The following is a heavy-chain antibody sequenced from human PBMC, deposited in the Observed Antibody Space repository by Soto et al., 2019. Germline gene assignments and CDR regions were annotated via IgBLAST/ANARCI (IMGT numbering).Heavy chain of an antibody. J-gene: IGHJ4*02. V-gene: IGHV3-23*01. CDR1: GFTFNNYA. CDR3: AKEKIASTVADFFDY. D-gene: IGHD6-19*01. CDR2: ISGSGSSA. Sequence: GGCLRLSCEASGFTFNNYAMTWVRQTPGKGLQWVSTISGSGSSAFYADSVRGRFTISRDNSKNTLYLQMNSLRAEDTALYYCAKEKIASTVADFFDYWGQGT.